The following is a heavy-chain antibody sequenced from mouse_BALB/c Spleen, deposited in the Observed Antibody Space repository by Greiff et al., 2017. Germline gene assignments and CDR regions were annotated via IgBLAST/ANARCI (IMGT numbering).Heavy chain of an antibody. CDR2: IDPYYGGT. CDR3: ARGDYGYSYWYFDV. CDR1: GYSFTGYN. J-gene: IGHJ1*01. V-gene: IGHV1-39*01. D-gene: IGHD1-2*01. Sequence: EVKLMESGPELEKPGASVKISCKASGYSFTGYNMNWVKQSNGKSLEWIGNIDPYYGGTSYNQKFKGKATLTVDKSSSTAYMQLKSLTSEDSAVYYCARGDYGYSYWYFDVWGAGTTVTVSS.